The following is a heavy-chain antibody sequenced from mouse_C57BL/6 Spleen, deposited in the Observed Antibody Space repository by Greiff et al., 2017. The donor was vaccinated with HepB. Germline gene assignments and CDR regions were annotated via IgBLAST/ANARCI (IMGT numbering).Heavy chain of an antibody. CDR2: ISDGGSYT. V-gene: IGHV5-4*01. CDR1: GFTFSSYA. D-gene: IGHD1-1*01. J-gene: IGHJ3*01. Sequence: EVQLKESGGGLVKPGGSLKLSCAASGFTFSSYAMSWVRQTPEKRLEWVATISDGGSYTYYPDNVKGRFTISRDNAKNNLYLQMSHLKSEDTAMYYCARGLDYYGSSLFAYWGQGTLVTVSA. CDR3: ARGLDYYGSSLFAY.